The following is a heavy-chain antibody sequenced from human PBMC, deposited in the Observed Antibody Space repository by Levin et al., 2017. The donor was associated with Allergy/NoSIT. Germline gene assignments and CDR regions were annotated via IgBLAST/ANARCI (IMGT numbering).Heavy chain of an antibody. CDR2: IKNDGTTT. V-gene: IGHV3-74*01. CDR1: GFTFSSPW. J-gene: IGHJ5*02. CDR3: TRSDWFDP. Sequence: GGSLRLSCAGSGFTFSSPWMNWVRQAPGKGLVWVSRIKNDGTTTYYADSVKGRFTISRDNAKHMLYLQMNSLRVEETAVYYCTRSDWFDPWGQGTLVIVSS.